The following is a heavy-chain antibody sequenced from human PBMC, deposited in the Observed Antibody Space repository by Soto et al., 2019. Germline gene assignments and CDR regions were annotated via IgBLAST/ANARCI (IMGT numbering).Heavy chain of an antibody. CDR1: GYSISSGAYY. V-gene: IGHV4-30-2*01. CDR2: TFHNGGT. CDR3: ARLDGYNSFDF. D-gene: IGHD5-12*01. J-gene: IGHJ4*02. Sequence: QIHLQESGSGLVKPSQTLSLTCAVSGYSISSGAYYWSWIRQPQGKGLEWIGYTFHNGGTYYNPSLESRITISLDRSKNQFSLKVSAVTAADTALYYCARLDGYNSFDFWGQGTLVTVSS.